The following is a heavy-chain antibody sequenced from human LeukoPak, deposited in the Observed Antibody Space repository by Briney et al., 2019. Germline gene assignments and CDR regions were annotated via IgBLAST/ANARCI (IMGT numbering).Heavy chain of an antibody. CDR1: GLTFSSYA. CDR2: ISGSGGST. CDR3: AKPPTTYYDFWSGYYMNYFDY. D-gene: IGHD3-3*01. J-gene: IGHJ4*02. V-gene: IGHV3-23*01. Sequence: PGGSLRLSCAASGLTFSSYAMSWVRQAPGKGLEWVSAISGSGGSTYYADSVKGRFTISRDNSKNTLYLQMNSLRAEDTAVYYCAKPPTTYYDFWSGYYMNYFDYWGQGTLVTVSS.